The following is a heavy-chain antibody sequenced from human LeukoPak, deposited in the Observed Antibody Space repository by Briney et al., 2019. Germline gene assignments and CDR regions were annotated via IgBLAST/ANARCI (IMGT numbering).Heavy chain of an antibody. CDR2: ISWNSGSI. Sequence: GGSLRLSCAASGFTFDDYAMHWVRQAPGKGLEWVSGISWNSGSIGYADSVKGRFTISRDNAKNSLYLQMNSLRAEDTALYYCAKAKDYGDYESSWYFDLWGRGTLVTVSS. J-gene: IGHJ2*01. V-gene: IGHV3-9*01. D-gene: IGHD4-17*01. CDR1: GFTFDDYA. CDR3: AKAKDYGDYESSWYFDL.